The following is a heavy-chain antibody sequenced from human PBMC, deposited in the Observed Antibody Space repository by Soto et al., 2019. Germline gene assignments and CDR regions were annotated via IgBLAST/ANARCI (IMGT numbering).Heavy chain of an antibody. CDR1: GYTLSTYD. Sequence: QAQLVQYGAEVKKPGASVKISCKASGYTLSTYDINWVRQAAGQGLEWMGWMDSYTGNTGYAQEFQGRLIMTRDTSINAAYMELSSLQSEDTAVYFCATGSQTLDYWGQGTLVTVSS. CDR3: ATGSQTLDY. V-gene: IGHV1-8*01. CDR2: MDSYTGNT. J-gene: IGHJ4*02.